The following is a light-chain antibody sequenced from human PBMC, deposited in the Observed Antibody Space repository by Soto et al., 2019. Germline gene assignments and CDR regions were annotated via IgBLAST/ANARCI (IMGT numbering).Light chain of an antibody. J-gene: IGKJ3*01. CDR2: GAS. Sequence: EIVLTQSPGTLSLSPGERATLSCRASQSVNSDYLAWYQRKPGQAPRLLIYGASARATGIPDRFSGSGSGTDFTLTISRLEPEDFAVYYCHQYGNSPPTLGPGTKVDIK. CDR3: HQYGNSPPT. CDR1: QSVNSDY. V-gene: IGKV3-20*01.